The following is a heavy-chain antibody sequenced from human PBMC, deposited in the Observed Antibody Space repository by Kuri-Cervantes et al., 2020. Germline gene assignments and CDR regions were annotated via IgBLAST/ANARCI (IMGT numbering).Heavy chain of an antibody. Sequence: ASVKVSCKASGYTFTGYYMHWVRQAPGQGLEWMGWINPNSGGTNYAQKFQGRVTMTRDTSISTAYMELSSLRSEDTAVYYCARERITMVRGVTWFDPWGQGTLVTVSS. CDR3: ARERITMVRGVTWFDP. J-gene: IGHJ5*02. D-gene: IGHD3-10*01. CDR2: INPNSGGT. CDR1: GYTFTGYY. V-gene: IGHV1-2*02.